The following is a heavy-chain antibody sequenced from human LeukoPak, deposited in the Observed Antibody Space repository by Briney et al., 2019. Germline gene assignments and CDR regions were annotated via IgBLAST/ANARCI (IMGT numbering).Heavy chain of an antibody. Sequence: SETLSLTCTVSGGSISSSSYYWGWIRQPPGKGLEWSGSIYYSGSTYYNPSLKSRVTISVDTSKNQFSLKLSSVTAADTAVYYCARGDPWGIVVVPAAIGSNTHFDYWGQGTLVTVSS. J-gene: IGHJ4*02. CDR2: IYYSGST. V-gene: IGHV4-39*01. CDR1: GGSISSSSYY. D-gene: IGHD2-2*01. CDR3: ARGDPWGIVVVPAAIGSNTHFDY.